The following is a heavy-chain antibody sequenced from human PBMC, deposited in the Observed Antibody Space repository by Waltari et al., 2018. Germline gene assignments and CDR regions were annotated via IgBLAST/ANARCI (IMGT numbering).Heavy chain of an antibody. Sequence: EVQLVESGGALVQPGGSLRLSCAVSGFTVRANYVTWVGQVPGKGLGWLSVIYAGGTTFYADSVKDRFIVSRDNPKNTVYLQMNTLRPDDTAIYYCARADSSGWYGFDYWGQGTLVTVSS. V-gene: IGHV3-66*01. J-gene: IGHJ4*02. D-gene: IGHD6-19*01. CDR3: ARADSSGWYGFDY. CDR2: IYAGGTT. CDR1: GFTVRANY.